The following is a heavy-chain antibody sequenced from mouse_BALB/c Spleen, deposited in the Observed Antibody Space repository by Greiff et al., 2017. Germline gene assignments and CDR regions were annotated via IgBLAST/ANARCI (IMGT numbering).Heavy chain of an antibody. CDR1: GYTFTSYW. CDR2: INPSTGYT. V-gene: IGHV1-7*01. J-gene: IGHJ1*01. Sequence: VQLQQSGAELAKPGASVKMSCKASGYTFTSYWMHWVKQRPGQGLEWIGYINPSTGYTEYNQKFKDKATLTADKSSSTAYMQLSSLTSEDSAVYYCARSQVPFYWYFDVWGAGTTVTVSS. CDR3: ARSQVPFYWYFDV.